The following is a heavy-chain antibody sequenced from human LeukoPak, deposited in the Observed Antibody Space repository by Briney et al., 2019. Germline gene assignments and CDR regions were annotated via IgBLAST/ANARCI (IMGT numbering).Heavy chain of an antibody. CDR3: ARERFSVIDY. D-gene: IGHD3-3*01. J-gene: IGHJ4*02. V-gene: IGHV4-59*01. CDR2: IYYSGST. CDR1: GGSISSYY. Sequence: SETLSLTCTVSGGSISSYYWSWIRQPPGKGLEWIGYIYYSGSTNYNPSLKSRVTISVDTSKNQFSLKLSSVTAADTAVYYCARERFSVIDYWGQGTLVTVSS.